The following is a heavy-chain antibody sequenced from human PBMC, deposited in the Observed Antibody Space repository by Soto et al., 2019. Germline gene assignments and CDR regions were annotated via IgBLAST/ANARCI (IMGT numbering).Heavy chain of an antibody. CDR2: TYYRSKWFN. J-gene: IGHJ6*02. CDR3: ARGDSSSSHYYYYYYGMDV. CDR1: GDSVSSNSAA. Sequence: SQTLSLTCAISGDSVSSNSAAWNWIRQSPSRGLEWLGRTYYRSKWFNDYAVSVKSRITINPDTSKNQFSLQLNSVTPEDTAVYYCARGDSSSSHYYYYYYGMDVWGQGTTVTVSS. D-gene: IGHD6-6*01. V-gene: IGHV6-1*01.